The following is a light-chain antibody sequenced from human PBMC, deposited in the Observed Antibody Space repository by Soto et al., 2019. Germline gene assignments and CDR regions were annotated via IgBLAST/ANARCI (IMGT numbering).Light chain of an antibody. V-gene: IGLV2-23*01. J-gene: IGLJ1*01. CDR3: CSYAGSSTYV. CDR1: SSDVGNYNL. CDR2: EGS. Sequence: ALAQPASVSGSPGQSITISCTGTSSDVGNYNLVSWYQQHPGKAPKLMIYEGSKRPSGVSNRFSGSKSGNTASLTISILQAEDEADYYCCSYAGSSTYVFGTGTKVTVL.